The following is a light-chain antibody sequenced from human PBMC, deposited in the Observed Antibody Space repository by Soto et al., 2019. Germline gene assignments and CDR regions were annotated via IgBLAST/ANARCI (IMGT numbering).Light chain of an antibody. CDR1: QSVLYRSNNLNY. Sequence: DIVMTQSPDSLAVSLGARATINCRSSQSVLYRSNNLNYLAWYQQKPGQPPKLLIYWASTRESGVPERFSGSGSGTDFTLTISSLQAEDVAVYYCQQYYSTPLTLGGGTKVDIK. V-gene: IGKV4-1*01. CDR2: WAS. J-gene: IGKJ4*01. CDR3: QQYYSTPLT.